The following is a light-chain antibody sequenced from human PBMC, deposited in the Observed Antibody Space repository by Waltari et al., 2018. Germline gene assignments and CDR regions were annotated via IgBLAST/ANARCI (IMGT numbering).Light chain of an antibody. Sequence: QSALTQPASVSGSPGQSITISCTDVGSYNVVSWYQQYPGKAPKLMIYEVTKRPSGVSPLFSGSKSGNTASLTISGLQGEDEADYYCCSYAGSSTWVFGGGTKVTVL. V-gene: IGLV2-23*02. CDR2: EVT. CDR3: CSYAGSSTWV. CDR1: VGSYNV. J-gene: IGLJ3*02.